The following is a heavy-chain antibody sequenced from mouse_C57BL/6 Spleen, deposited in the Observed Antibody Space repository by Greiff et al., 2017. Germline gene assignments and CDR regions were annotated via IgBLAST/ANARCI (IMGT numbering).Heavy chain of an antibody. Sequence: QVQLQQPGAELVRPGSSVKLSCKASGYTFTSYWMHWVKQRPIQGLEWIGNIDPSDSETHYNQKFKDKATFTVDKSSSTAYMQLSSLTSEDSAVYYCARYYYGNWYFDVWGTGTTVTVSS. CDR3: ARYYYGNWYFDV. V-gene: IGHV1-52*01. D-gene: IGHD1-1*01. CDR1: GYTFTSYW. CDR2: IDPSDSET. J-gene: IGHJ1*03.